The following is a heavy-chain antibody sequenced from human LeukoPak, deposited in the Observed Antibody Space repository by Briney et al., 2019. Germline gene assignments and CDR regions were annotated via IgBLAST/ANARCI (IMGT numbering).Heavy chain of an antibody. CDR1: GGSFTGYY. Sequence: SETLSLTCAVYGGSFTGYYWSWIRQPPGKGLEWSGEINHSGSTTYNPSPTSRGTISVDTSTTHLSLSLTSVTAADTAVYYCAREWGGAFFDYWSQGTPVTVS. V-gene: IGHV4-34*01. D-gene: IGHD3-16*01. CDR2: INHSGST. J-gene: IGHJ4*02. CDR3: AREWGGAFFDY.